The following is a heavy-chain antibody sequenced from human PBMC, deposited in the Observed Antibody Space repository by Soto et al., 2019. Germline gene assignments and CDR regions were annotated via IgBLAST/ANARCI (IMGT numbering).Heavy chain of an antibody. D-gene: IGHD3-22*01. V-gene: IGHV3-23*01. CDR2: ISGSGGNT. CDR1: GFTFSNYA. Sequence: PGGFLRLSCAASGFTFSNYAMSWVRQAPGKGLEWVSGISGSGGNTYYADSVKGRFTISRDNPKNTLYLQMNSLRAEDTAVYYCAKDRGDDSSGYYYRKYFDYWGQGTLVTVSS. J-gene: IGHJ4*02. CDR3: AKDRGDDSSGYYYRKYFDY.